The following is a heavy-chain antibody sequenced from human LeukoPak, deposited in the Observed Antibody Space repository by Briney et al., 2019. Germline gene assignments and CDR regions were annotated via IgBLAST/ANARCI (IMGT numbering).Heavy chain of an antibody. J-gene: IGHJ4*02. D-gene: IGHD3-22*01. CDR2: INHSGST. Sequence: SETLSLTCTVSGGSISSSSYSWGWIRQPPGKGLEWIGDINHSGSTNYNPSLKSRVTISVDTSKNQFSLKLRSVTAADTAVYYCARRRPYYYERSGYSHRGYYFDYWGQGTLVTVSS. CDR3: ARRRPYYYERSGYSHRGYYFDY. V-gene: IGHV4-39*07. CDR1: GGSISSSSYS.